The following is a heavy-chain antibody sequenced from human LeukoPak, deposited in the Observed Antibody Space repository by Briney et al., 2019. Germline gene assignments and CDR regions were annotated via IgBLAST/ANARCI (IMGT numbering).Heavy chain of an antibody. CDR1: GFTFSDHY. V-gene: IGHV3-72*01. CDR3: TRGPPDY. Sequence: GGSLRLSCAASGFTFSDHYMDWVRQAPGKGLEWVGRITNKASSYTTEYAASVKGRFTISRDDSKNSLYLQMNSPKTEDTAVYYCTRGPPDYWGQGTLVTVSS. CDR2: ITNKASSYTT. D-gene: IGHD1-14*01. J-gene: IGHJ4*02.